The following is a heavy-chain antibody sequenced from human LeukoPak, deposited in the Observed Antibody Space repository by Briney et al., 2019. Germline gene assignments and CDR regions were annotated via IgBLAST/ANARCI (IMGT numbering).Heavy chain of an antibody. J-gene: IGHJ3*02. V-gene: IGHV3-74*01. CDR3: VRVRGGSGRSYAADAFDI. D-gene: IGHD1-26*01. CDR2: IYNDGSST. Sequence: GGSLRLSCAASGFTFSNYWMHWVRQAPGKGLVWVSRIYNDGSSTTYADSVKGRFTISRDNAKSTLYLQMNSLRAEDTAVYYCVRVRGGSGRSYAADAFDIWGQGTMVIVSS. CDR1: GFTFSNYW.